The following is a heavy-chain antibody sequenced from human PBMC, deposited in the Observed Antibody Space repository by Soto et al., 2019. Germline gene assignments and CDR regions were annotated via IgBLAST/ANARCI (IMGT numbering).Heavy chain of an antibody. CDR2: ISSSSSYI. CDR3: ARDLACSGGSCPLLVPYYYYGMDV. J-gene: IGHJ6*02. CDR1: GFTFSSYN. D-gene: IGHD2-15*01. Sequence: PGGSLRLSCAASGFTFSSYNMNWVRQAPGKGLEWVSSISSSSSYIYYADSVKGRFTISRDNAKNSLYLQMNSLRAEDTAVYYCARDLACSGGSCPLLVPYYYYGMDVWGQGTTVTVSS. V-gene: IGHV3-21*01.